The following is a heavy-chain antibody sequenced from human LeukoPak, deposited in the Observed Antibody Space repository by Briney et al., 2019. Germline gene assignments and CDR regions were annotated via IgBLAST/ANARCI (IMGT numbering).Heavy chain of an antibody. D-gene: IGHD2-15*01. Sequence: PSETLSLTCTLSGGSISSHYWSWIQQPPGKGLEWIGYFYSSGSTNYNPSLKSRVTISVDSSRKQFSLNLSSVTAADTAVYYCALKVLQGGYMDVWGKGTTVTVSS. CDR2: FYSSGST. V-gene: IGHV4-59*11. CDR1: GGSISSHY. CDR3: ALKVLQGGYMDV. J-gene: IGHJ6*03.